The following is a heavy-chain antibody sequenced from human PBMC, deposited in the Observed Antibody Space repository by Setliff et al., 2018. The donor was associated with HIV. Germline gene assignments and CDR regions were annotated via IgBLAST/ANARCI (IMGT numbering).Heavy chain of an antibody. V-gene: IGHV4-38-2*01. CDR2: IHYGGTT. D-gene: IGHD4-17*01. Sequence: SETLSLTCAVSGNSISADSYWGWIRQPPGNRLEYIGNIHYGGTTYYNPSLKSRVTISLDTSKNQFSLKVGSVTAADTAVYYCAAKKSGDYPFNWGQGTLVTVSS. CDR1: GNSISADSY. J-gene: IGHJ4*02. CDR3: AAKKSGDYPFN.